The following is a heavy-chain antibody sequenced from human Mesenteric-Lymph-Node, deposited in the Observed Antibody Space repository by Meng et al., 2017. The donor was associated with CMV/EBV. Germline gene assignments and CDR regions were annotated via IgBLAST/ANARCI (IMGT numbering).Heavy chain of an antibody. D-gene: IGHD3-9*01. CDR1: GFTLTTYE. J-gene: IGHJ4*02. V-gene: IGHV3-48*03. CDR3: AKGNALYFDWLSSFDY. Sequence: GESLKISCVASGFTLTTYEMNWVRQAPGKGLEWVSYISLSATTITYADSVKGRFTVSRDDAGNSVYLQMNSLRAEDTAVYYCAKGNALYFDWLSSFDYWGQGTLVTVSS. CDR2: ISLSATTI.